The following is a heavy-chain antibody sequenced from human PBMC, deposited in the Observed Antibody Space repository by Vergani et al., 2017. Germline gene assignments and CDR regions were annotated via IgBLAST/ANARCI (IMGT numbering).Heavy chain of an antibody. V-gene: IGHV4-61*01. CDR1: GDSIFSGNYY. CDR2: IYSTGST. D-gene: IGHD3-9*01. J-gene: IGHJ6*02. Sequence: QVQLQESGPGLVKPSQTLSLTCAVSGDSIFSGNYYWSWIRQSPGKGLEWIGYIYSTGSTNYNPSLNSRVTMSVDTSKNQFSLKLRSVTAADTAVYFCARVMYRDEASTGYRLEGMDIWGQGTTVTISS. CDR3: ARVMYRDEASTGYRLEGMDI.